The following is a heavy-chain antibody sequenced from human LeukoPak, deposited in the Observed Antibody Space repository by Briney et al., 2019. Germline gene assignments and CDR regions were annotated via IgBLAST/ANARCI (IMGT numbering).Heavy chain of an antibody. CDR2: IGAGDKYT. D-gene: IGHD2-15*01. CDR3: AREMGDIVVVVAATHGMDV. J-gene: IGHJ6*02. CDR1: GFTLRNYA. V-gene: IGHV3-23*01. Sequence: PGGSLRLSCAASGFTLRNYAMSWVRQAPGKGLEWVSSIGAGDKYTYYGDSVKGRFTISRDNSKNTLYLQMNSLRAEDTALYYCAREMGDIVVVVAATHGMDVWGQGTTVTVSS.